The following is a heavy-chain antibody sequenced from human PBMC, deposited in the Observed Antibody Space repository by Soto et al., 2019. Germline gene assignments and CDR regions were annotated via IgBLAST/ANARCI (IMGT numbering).Heavy chain of an antibody. Sequence: TSETLSLTCTVSGGSISSGDYYWSWIRQPPGKGLEWIGYIYYSGSTYYNPSLKSRVTISVDTSKNQFSLKLSSVTAADTAVYYCARVNIMVRGVNRIDYYFDYWGQGTLVTVSS. J-gene: IGHJ4*02. V-gene: IGHV4-30-4*01. CDR3: ARVNIMVRGVNRIDYYFDY. D-gene: IGHD3-10*01. CDR2: IYYSGST. CDR1: GGSISSGDYY.